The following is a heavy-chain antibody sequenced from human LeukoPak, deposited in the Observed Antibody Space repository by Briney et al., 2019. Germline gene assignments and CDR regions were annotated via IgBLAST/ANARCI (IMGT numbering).Heavy chain of an antibody. Sequence: SETLSLTCTVSGGSISSSSYYWGWIRQPPGKGLEWIGSIYYSGSTYYNPSLKSRVTISVDTSKNQFSLKLSSVTAADTAVYYCARGRDLGYWGQGTLVTVSS. V-gene: IGHV4-39*01. D-gene: IGHD2-21*01. CDR1: GGSISSSSYY. J-gene: IGHJ4*02. CDR3: ARGRDLGY. CDR2: IYYSGST.